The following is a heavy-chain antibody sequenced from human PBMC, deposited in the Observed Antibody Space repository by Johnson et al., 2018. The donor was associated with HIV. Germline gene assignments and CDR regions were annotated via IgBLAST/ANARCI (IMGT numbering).Heavy chain of an antibody. CDR1: VFTFCNFG. V-gene: IGHV3-33*06. D-gene: IGHD6-13*01. CDR2: ILYDCCYY. J-gene: IGHJ3*02. CDR3: AKGFRIAAAGGDDGFDI. Sequence: PLFESGGGVVQPGRSLRLSCAASVFTFCNFGMHWVRQAPGQGLAWVALILYDCCYYFFADSVIGRFTISRNNSKSTLSLQMTSLRAEDTAVYYCAKGFRIAAAGGDDGFDIWGQGTMVTVSS.